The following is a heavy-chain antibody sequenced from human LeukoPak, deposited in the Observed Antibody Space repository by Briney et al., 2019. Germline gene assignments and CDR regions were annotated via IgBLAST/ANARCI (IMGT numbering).Heavy chain of an antibody. D-gene: IGHD6-13*01. CDR3: ARDKAGSSSVDY. J-gene: IGHJ4*02. Sequence: SETLSLTCTVSGGSITNYYWSWIRQPAGKALEWIGRIYSSGSTNYNPSLKSRVTMSVDKSKNQFSLRLTSVTAADMAVYYCARDKAGSSSVDYWGQGTLVTVSS. CDR2: IYSSGST. V-gene: IGHV4-4*07. CDR1: GGSITNYY.